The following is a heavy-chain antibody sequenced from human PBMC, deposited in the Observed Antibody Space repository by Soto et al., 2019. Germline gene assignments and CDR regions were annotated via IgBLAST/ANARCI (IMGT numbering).Heavy chain of an antibody. D-gene: IGHD2-2*02. J-gene: IGHJ3*02. CDR2: INPNSGGT. Sequence: ASVKVSCKASGYTFTGYYMHWVRQAPGQGLEWMGWINPNSGGTNYAQKFQGWVTMTRDTSISTAYMELSRLRSDDTAVYYCATQFFKYCSSTSCYTAFDIWGQGTMVTVSS. CDR1: GYTFTGYY. CDR3: ATQFFKYCSSTSCYTAFDI. V-gene: IGHV1-2*04.